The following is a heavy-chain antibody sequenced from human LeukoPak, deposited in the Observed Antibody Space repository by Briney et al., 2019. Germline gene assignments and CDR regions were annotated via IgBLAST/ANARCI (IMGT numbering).Heavy chain of an antibody. CDR3: ARTDCSGGSCYSRRAFDY. J-gene: IGHJ4*02. CDR2: IIPIFRTA. CDR1: GGTFSSYA. Sequence: SGKVSCKASGGTFSSYAISWVRQGPGQGLEWMGGIIPIFRTANYAQKFQGRVTITADESTSTAYMDLSSLISEDTAVYYCARTDCSGGSCYSRRAFDYWGQGTLVTVSS. D-gene: IGHD2-15*01. V-gene: IGHV1-69*13.